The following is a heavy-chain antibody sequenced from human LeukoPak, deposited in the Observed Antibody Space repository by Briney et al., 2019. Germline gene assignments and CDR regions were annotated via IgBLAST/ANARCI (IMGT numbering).Heavy chain of an antibody. V-gene: IGHV1-2*02. CDR3: ARDERYDSSGYPFDY. CDR2: INPNSGGT. Sequence: GASVKVSCMASGYTFTGYYMHWVRQAPGQGLEWMGWINPNSGGTNYAQKFQGRVTMTRDTSISTAYMELSRLRSDDTAVYYCARDERYDSSGYPFDYWGQGTLVTVSS. CDR1: GYTFTGYY. J-gene: IGHJ4*02. D-gene: IGHD3-22*01.